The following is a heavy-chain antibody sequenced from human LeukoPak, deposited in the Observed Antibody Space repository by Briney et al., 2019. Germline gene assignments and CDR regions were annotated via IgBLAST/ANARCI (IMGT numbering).Heavy chain of an antibody. D-gene: IGHD5-18*01. CDR1: GFTFDDYA. CDR3: AKDKRGYSYGHFDY. V-gene: IGHV3-9*01. Sequence: GGSLRLSCAASGFTFDDYAMHWVRQAPGKGLEWVSGISWNSGSIGYADSVKGRFTISRDNAKNSLYLQMNSLRAEDTALYYCAKDKRGYSYGHFDYWGQGTLVTVSS. J-gene: IGHJ4*02. CDR2: ISWNSGSI.